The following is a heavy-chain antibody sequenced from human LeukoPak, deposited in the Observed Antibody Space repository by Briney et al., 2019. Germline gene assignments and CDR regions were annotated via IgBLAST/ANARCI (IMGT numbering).Heavy chain of an antibody. Sequence: GGSLRLSCAASGFTFSGYWMSWVRQAPGKGLEWVANIKQDGSEKYYVDSVKGRFTISRDNAKNSLYLQMNSLRAEDTAVYYCARDRHEIVVVPAAMGGSYYYYYYMDVWGKGTTVTISS. J-gene: IGHJ6*03. CDR3: ARDRHEIVVVPAAMGGSYYYYYYMDV. CDR1: GFTFSGYW. D-gene: IGHD2-2*01. CDR2: IKQDGSEK. V-gene: IGHV3-7*01.